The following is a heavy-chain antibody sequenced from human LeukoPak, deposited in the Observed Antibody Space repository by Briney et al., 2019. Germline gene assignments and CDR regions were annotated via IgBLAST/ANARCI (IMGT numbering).Heavy chain of an antibody. Sequence: ASVKVSCKASGGTFSSYAISWVRQAPGQGLEWMGRIIPILGIASYAQKFQGRVTITADKSTSTAYMELSSLRSEDTAVYYCASQDAAYYYDSSGYYPPVAFDIWGQGTMVTVSS. CDR2: IIPILGIA. V-gene: IGHV1-69*04. CDR3: ASQDAAYYYDSSGYYPPVAFDI. J-gene: IGHJ3*02. CDR1: GGTFSSYA. D-gene: IGHD3-22*01.